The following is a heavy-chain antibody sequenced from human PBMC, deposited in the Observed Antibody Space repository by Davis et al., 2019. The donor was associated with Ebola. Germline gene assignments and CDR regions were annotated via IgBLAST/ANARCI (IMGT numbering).Heavy chain of an antibody. D-gene: IGHD2-21*01. Sequence: SLMITCSASCFTFSRYCMHSLRLPPGKGLEWVAVILYDGSNKYYADSVNGRFTISRDNSKNTLYLQMNSLRAEDTAVYYCARGIAVDQPWYWGQGTLVTVSS. CDR2: ILYDGSNK. CDR1: CFTFSRYC. J-gene: IGHJ4*02. V-gene: IGHV3-33*01. CDR3: ARGIAVDQPWY.